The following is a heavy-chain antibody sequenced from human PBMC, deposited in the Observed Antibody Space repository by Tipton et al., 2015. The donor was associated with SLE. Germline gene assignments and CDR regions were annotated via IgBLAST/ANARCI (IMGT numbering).Heavy chain of an antibody. CDR2: IYTGGNT. V-gene: IGHV4-4*07. CDR3: ARAPEGDLLGGMDV. D-gene: IGHD3-16*01. Sequence: TLSLTCTVSGGSISRYYWGWIRQPAGKGLEWIGRIYTGGNTKYNPSLEGRVTISLDTSKNQFSLKVRSLTAADTAVYYCARAPEGDLLGGMDVWGQGTPVTVSS. J-gene: IGHJ6*02. CDR1: GGSISRYY.